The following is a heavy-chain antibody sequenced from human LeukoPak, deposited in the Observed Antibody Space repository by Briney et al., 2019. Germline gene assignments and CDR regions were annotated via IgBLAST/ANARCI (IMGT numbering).Heavy chain of an antibody. V-gene: IGHV4-39*07. J-gene: IGHJ5*02. CDR1: GGSISSSSYY. Sequence: PSETLSLTCTVSGGSISSSSYYWGWIRQPPGKGLEWIGSIYHSGSTYYNPSLKSRVTISVDTSKNQFSLKLSSVTAADTAVYYCAGRSHEFDPWGQGTLVTVSS. CDR2: IYHSGST. CDR3: AGRSHEFDP.